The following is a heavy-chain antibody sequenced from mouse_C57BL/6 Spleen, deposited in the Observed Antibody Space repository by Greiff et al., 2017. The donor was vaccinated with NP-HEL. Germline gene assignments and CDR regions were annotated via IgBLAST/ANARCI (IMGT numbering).Heavy chain of an antibody. CDR1: GYAFSSSW. J-gene: IGHJ2*01. Sequence: VQLQQSGPELVKPGASVKISCKASGYAFSSSWMNWVKQRPGKGLEWIGRIYPGDGDTNYNGKFKGKATLTADKSSSTAYMQLSSLTSEDSAVYFCANYALYYFDYWGQGTTLTVSS. CDR2: IYPGDGDT. D-gene: IGHD1-1*01. CDR3: ANYALYYFDY. V-gene: IGHV1-82*01.